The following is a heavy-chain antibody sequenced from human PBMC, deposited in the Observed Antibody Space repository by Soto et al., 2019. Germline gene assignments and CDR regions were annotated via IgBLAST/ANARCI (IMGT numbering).Heavy chain of an antibody. CDR3: AKAITYYDFWSGYSTPDY. CDR2: ISGSGVST. D-gene: IGHD3-3*01. V-gene: IGHV3-23*01. J-gene: IGHJ4*02. Sequence: PGGSLRLSCAASGFTFSSYSMSWVRQAPWKGLEWVSAISGSGVSTYYADSVKGRFTISRDNSKKTLYLQMNSLRAEDTAVYYCAKAITYYDFWSGYSTPDYCGQGTLVTVCS. CDR1: GFTFSSYS.